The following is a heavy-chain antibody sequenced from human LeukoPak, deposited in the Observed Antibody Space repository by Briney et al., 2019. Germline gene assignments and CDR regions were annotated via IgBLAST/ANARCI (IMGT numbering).Heavy chain of an antibody. CDR3: AKDLDSSLPHWFDP. CDR2: ISGSGGST. Sequence: GGSLRLSCAASGFTFSSYAVSWVRQAPGKGLEWVSAISGSGGSTYYADSVKGRFTISRGNSKNTLYLQMNSLRAEDTAVYYYAKDLDSSLPHWFDPWGQGTLVTVSS. J-gene: IGHJ5*02. CDR1: GFTFSSYA. D-gene: IGHD3-22*01. V-gene: IGHV3-23*01.